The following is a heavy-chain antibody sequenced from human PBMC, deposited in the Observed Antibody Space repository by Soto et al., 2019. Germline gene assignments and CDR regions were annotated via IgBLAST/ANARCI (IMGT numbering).Heavy chain of an antibody. V-gene: IGHV3-21*01. J-gene: IGHJ4*02. CDR1: GFTFSSYS. D-gene: IGHD6-13*01. CDR2: ISSSSSYI. Sequence: EVQLVESGGGLVKPGGSLRLSCAASGFTFSSYSMNWVRQAPGKGLEWVSSISSSSSYIYYADSVKGRFTISRDNAKNSLYLQMNSLRAEDTAVYYCARVMGSIGYFDYWGQGTLVTVSS. CDR3: ARVMGSIGYFDY.